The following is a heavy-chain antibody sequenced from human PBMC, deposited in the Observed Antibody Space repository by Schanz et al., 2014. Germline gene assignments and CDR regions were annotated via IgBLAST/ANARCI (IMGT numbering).Heavy chain of an antibody. CDR3: ARDRGYCSGGSCLTFDY. Sequence: EVQLLESGGGLVQPGGSLRLSCAASGFTFSSYAMSWVRQAPGKGLEWVSALSGSGGSTYYADSVKGRFTISRDNSKNTLYLQMNSLRAEDTAVYYCARDRGYCSGGSCLTFDYWGHGTLVTVSS. CDR2: LSGSGGST. J-gene: IGHJ4*01. D-gene: IGHD2-15*01. V-gene: IGHV3-23*01. CDR1: GFTFSSYA.